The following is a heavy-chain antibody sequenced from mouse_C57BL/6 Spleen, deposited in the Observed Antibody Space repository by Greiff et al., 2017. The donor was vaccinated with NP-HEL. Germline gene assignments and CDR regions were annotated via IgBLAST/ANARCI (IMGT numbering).Heavy chain of an antibody. CDR3: ARPSTTVVATGYFDY. V-gene: IGHV1-69*01. D-gene: IGHD1-1*01. J-gene: IGHJ2*01. Sequence: VQLQQPGAELVMPGASVKLSCKASGYTFTSYWMHWVKQRPGQGLEWIGEIDPSDSYTNYNQKFKGKSTLTVDKSSSTAYMQLSSLTSEDSAVYYCARPSTTVVATGYFDYWGQGTTLTVSS. CDR1: GYTFTSYW. CDR2: IDPSDSYT.